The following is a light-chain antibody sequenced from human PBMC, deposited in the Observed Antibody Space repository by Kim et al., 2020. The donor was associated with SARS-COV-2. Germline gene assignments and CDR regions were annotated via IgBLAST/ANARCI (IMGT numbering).Light chain of an antibody. J-gene: IGKJ2*01. CDR2: DAS. Sequence: GDRVTITSRASQSISSLLAWYQQKPGKAPTRLIYDASIVESGVPKRFSGRVSGTKLSLTISSLQPDDFATYYCKQYNSYLHTFGQGTTLEF. V-gene: IGKV1-5*01. CDR1: QSISSL. CDR3: KQYNSYLHT.